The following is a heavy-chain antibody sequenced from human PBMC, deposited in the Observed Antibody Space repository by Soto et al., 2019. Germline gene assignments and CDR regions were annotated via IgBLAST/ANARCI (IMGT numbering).Heavy chain of an antibody. CDR2: ISAYNGNT. V-gene: IGHV1-18*01. Sequence: GASVKVSCKASGYTFTSYGISWVRQAPGQGLEWMGWISAYNGNTNYARKLQGRVTMTTDTSTSTAYVELRSLRSDDTAVYYCARETTTVTTKGYYMDVWGKGTTVTVSS. CDR3: ARETTTVTTKGYYMDV. CDR1: GYTFTSYG. J-gene: IGHJ6*03. D-gene: IGHD4-4*01.